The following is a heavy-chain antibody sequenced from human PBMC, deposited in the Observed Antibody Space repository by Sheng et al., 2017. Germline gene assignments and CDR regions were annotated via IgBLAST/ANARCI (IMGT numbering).Heavy chain of an antibody. CDR1: GFTFSSYA. CDR2: ISHDGNNK. V-gene: IGHV3-30*04. CDR3: AKDRERQPYYGMDV. D-gene: IGHD6-13*01. J-gene: IGHJ6*02. Sequence: QVQLVESGGGVVQPGRSLRVSCAASGFTFSSYALYWVRQAPSKGLDWVALISHDGNNKWYAESVKGRFTISRDNSKNTLYLQMNSLSSEDTAVYFCAKDRERQPYYGMDVWGQGTTVTVSS.